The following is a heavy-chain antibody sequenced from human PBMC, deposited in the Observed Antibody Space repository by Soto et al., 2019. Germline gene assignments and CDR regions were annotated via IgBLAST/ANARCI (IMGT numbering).Heavy chain of an antibody. V-gene: IGHV4-59*01. CDR1: GGSISGFY. Sequence: KTSETLSLTCSVSGGSISGFYWSWIRQPPGKGLEWIGYIYYSGSTNYNPSLKSRVTISVDTSKNQFSLKVSSVTAADTAVYYCARMTDYGDYDAFEIWGQGTMVTVSS. D-gene: IGHD4-17*01. J-gene: IGHJ3*02. CDR2: IYYSGST. CDR3: ARMTDYGDYDAFEI.